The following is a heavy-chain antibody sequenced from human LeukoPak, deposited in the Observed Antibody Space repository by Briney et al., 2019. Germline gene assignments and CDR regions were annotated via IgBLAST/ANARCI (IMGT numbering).Heavy chain of an antibody. CDR3: ARDRTTGSYYYYYYYMDV. Sequence: GASVKVSCKASGYTFTSFGISWVRQAPGQGLEWMGWISAYNGNTNYAQKLQGRVTMTTDISARTAYMELRSLRSDDTAVYYCARDRTTGSYYYYYYYMDVWGKGTTVTVSS. D-gene: IGHD1-26*01. CDR1: GYTFTSFG. J-gene: IGHJ6*03. CDR2: ISAYNGNT. V-gene: IGHV1-18*01.